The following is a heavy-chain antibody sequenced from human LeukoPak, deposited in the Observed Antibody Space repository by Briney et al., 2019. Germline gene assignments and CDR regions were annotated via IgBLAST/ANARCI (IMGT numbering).Heavy chain of an antibody. V-gene: IGHV3-15*01. J-gene: IGHJ4*02. CDR3: ALNSGSYPDY. CDR2: IKRKTEGETT. D-gene: IGHD1-26*01. CDR1: GFTFNNAW. Sequence: GGSLRLSCAASGFTFNNAWMSWVRQAPGKGLEWVGRIKRKTEGETTDYAAPVKGRFSISRDDSKNTLYLQMNSLKTEDTAVYYCALNSGSYPDYWGQGTLVTVSS.